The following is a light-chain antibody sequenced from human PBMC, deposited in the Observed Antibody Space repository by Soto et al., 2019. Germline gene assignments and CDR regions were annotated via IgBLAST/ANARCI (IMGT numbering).Light chain of an antibody. J-gene: IGKJ3*01. CDR3: QHANSFPHT. V-gene: IGKV1-12*01. CDR2: AAS. Sequence: DVPMAQSPSYVSASVGDRVTITCRASQPISNWLAWYQQKPGKAPKLLIYAASTLQTGVPSRFSGSGSGTDFILTISGLQPEDCATYFCQHANSFPHTFGPGTKVDI. CDR1: QPISNW.